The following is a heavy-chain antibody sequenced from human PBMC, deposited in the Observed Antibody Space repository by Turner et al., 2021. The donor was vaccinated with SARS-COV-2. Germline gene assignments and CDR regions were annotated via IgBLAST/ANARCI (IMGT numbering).Heavy chain of an antibody. D-gene: IGHD3-10*01. CDR3: ARGSSGSGSYYLKYYFDY. J-gene: IGHJ4*02. V-gene: IGHV3-13*04. CDR2: IGTAGDT. Sequence: EMQLVESGGGLVQPGGSLKLSCAASGFTFSSYDMHWVRQATGKGLEWVSAIGTAGDTYYPGSVKGRFTISRENAKNSLYLQMNSLRAGDTAVYYCARGSSGSGSYYLKYYFDYWGQGTLVTVSS. CDR1: GFTFSSYD.